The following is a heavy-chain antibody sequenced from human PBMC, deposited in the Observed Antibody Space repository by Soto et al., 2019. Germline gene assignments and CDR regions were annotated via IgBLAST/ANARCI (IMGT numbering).Heavy chain of an antibody. Sequence: PSETLSLTCSFSGDSVTSHYLTWIRQSPEKGLEWIGYMHYTGFSHYNPSLKSRLTISVDRSKNQFTLQLTSVTVADTAVYYCARSSPHGTTGTTSGLNWFDPWGQGTLVTVSS. CDR3: ARSSPHGTTGTTSGLNWFDP. V-gene: IGHV4-59*02. CDR1: GDSVTSHY. D-gene: IGHD1-1*01. J-gene: IGHJ5*02. CDR2: MHYTGFS.